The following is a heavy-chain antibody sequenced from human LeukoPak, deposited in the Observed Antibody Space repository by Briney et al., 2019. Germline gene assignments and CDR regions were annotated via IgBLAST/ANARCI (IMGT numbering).Heavy chain of an antibody. J-gene: IGHJ3*02. V-gene: IGHV4-34*01. D-gene: IGHD3-22*01. CDR3: ARVSPPSNYYDSSGYAFDI. CDR2: INHSGST. CDR1: GGSFSGYY. Sequence: PSETLSLTCAVYGGSFSGYYWSWIRQPPGKGLEWIGEINHSGSTNYNPSLKSRVTMSVDTSKNQFSLKLSSVTAADTAVYYCARVSPPSNYYDSSGYAFDIWGQGTMVTVSS.